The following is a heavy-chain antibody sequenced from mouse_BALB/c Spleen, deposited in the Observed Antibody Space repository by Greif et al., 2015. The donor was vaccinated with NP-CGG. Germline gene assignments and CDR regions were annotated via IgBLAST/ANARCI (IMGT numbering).Heavy chain of an antibody. D-gene: IGHD1-1*01. V-gene: IGHV1-18*01. J-gene: IGHJ3*01. CDR3: ARGDYGSRFAY. CDR1: GYTFTDYN. CDR2: INPNNGGT. Sequence: EVKLMESGPELVKPGASVKIPCKASGYTFTDYNMDWVKQSHGKSLEWIGDINPNNGGTIYNQKFKGKATLTVDKSSSAAYMELRSLTSEDTAVYYCARGDYGSRFAYWGQGTLVTVSA.